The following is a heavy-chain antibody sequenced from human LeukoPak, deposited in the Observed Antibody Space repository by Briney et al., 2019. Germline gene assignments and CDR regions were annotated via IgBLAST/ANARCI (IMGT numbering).Heavy chain of an antibody. CDR1: GFTFSSYG. V-gene: IGHV3-30*18. CDR2: ISYDGSNK. CDR3: AKDQGPYCSGGSCYEVGFDY. J-gene: IGHJ4*02. D-gene: IGHD2-15*01. Sequence: GRSLRLSCAASGFTFSSYGMHWVRQAPGKGLEWVAVISYDGSNKYYADSVKGRFTISRDNSKNTLYLQMNSLRAEDTAVYYCAKDQGPYCSGGSCYEVGFDYWGQGTLVTVSS.